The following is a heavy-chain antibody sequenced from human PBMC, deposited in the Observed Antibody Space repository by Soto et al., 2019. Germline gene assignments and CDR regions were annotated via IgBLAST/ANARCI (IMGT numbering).Heavy chain of an antibody. V-gene: IGHV1-58*02. CDR1: GFTFTSSA. CDR2: IVVGSGNT. J-gene: IGHJ5*02. CDR3: AADSNSRGFPNWFDP. D-gene: IGHD6-19*01. Sequence: GASGKVSCKASGFTFTSSAMQWVRQARGQRLEWIGWIVVGSGNTNYAQKFQERVTITRDMSTSPAYMELSSLRSEDTAVYYCAADSNSRGFPNWFDPWGQGALVTVSS.